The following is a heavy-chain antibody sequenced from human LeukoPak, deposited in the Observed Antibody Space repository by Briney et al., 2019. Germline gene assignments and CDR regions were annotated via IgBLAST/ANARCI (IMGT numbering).Heavy chain of an antibody. CDR3: ARGEYGSGSYHIDY. V-gene: IGHV3-30*06. D-gene: IGHD3-10*01. Sequence: PGGSLRLSCAASGLSFSSYGMHWVRQAPGKGLEWVAFIQYDGSNKFYADSVKGRFTISRDNSKNTLYLQMNSLRPEDTAVYYCARGEYGSGSYHIDYWGQGTLVTVSS. J-gene: IGHJ4*02. CDR1: GLSFSSYG. CDR2: IQYDGSNK.